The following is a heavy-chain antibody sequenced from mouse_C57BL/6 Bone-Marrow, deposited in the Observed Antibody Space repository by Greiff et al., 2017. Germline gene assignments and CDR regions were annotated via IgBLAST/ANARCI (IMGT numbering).Heavy chain of an antibody. CDR1: GYTFTSYG. CDR2: IYPRSGNT. Sequence: VKLMESGAELARPGASVKLSCKASGYTFTSYGISWVKQRTGQGLEWIGEIYPRSGNTYYNEKFKGKATLTADKSSSTAYMELRSLTSEDSAVYFCARRGNYYGWYFDVWGTGTTVTVSS. D-gene: IGHD1-1*01. CDR3: ARRGNYYGWYFDV. J-gene: IGHJ1*03. V-gene: IGHV1-81*01.